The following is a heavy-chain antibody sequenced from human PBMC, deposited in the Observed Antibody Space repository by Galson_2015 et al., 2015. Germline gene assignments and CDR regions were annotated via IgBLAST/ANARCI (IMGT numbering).Heavy chain of an antibody. Sequence: SLRLSCAASGFTFSSYAMHWVRRAPGKGLEWVAVISYDGSNKYYADSVKGRFTISRDNSKNTLYLQMNSLRAEDTAVYYCATGAYSDSSGYYYRLNSLDYWGQGTPVTVSS. CDR2: ISYDGSNK. V-gene: IGHV3-30-3*01. J-gene: IGHJ4*02. CDR1: GFTFSSYA. CDR3: ATGAYSDSSGYYYRLNSLDY. D-gene: IGHD3-22*01.